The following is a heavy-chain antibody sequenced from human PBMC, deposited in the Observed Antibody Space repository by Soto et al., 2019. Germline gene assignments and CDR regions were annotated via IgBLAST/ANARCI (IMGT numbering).Heavy chain of an antibody. CDR1: GGSIRSGGYY. Sequence: LSLTCTVSGGSIRSGGYYWSWVRQSPRRGLEWIGNIYYSGSTYYNPSLKSRLTISVDTSKNQFSLNLSSVTAADAAVYYCARDRLMATAGTARHYFGLDVWGQGTTVTVSS. CDR2: IYYSGST. D-gene: IGHD5-18*01. V-gene: IGHV4-31*03. CDR3: ARDRLMATAGTARHYFGLDV. J-gene: IGHJ6*02.